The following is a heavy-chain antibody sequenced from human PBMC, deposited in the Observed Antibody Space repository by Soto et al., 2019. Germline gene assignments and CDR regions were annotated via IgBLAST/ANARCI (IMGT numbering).Heavy chain of an antibody. D-gene: IGHD3-22*01. Sequence: GGSLRLSCAASGFTFSSYGMHWVRQAPGKGLEWVAVIWYDGSNKYYVDSVKGRFTISRDNSKNTLYLQMNSLRAEDTAVYYCATPHYYDSSGYGAFDIWGQGTMVTVSS. CDR2: IWYDGSNK. J-gene: IGHJ3*02. V-gene: IGHV3-33*01. CDR3: ATPHYYDSSGYGAFDI. CDR1: GFTFSSYG.